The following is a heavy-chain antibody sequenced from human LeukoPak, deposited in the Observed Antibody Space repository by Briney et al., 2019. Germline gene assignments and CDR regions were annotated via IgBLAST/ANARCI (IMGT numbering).Heavy chain of an antibody. CDR2: IYYSGST. Sequence: SQTLSLTCTVSGGSISSGGYYRSWIRQHPGKGLEWIGYIYYSGSTYYNPSLKSRVTISVDTSKNQFSLKLSSVTAADTAVYYCARATYYYDSSGYFGSNFIDYWGQGTLVTVSS. V-gene: IGHV4-31*03. J-gene: IGHJ4*02. D-gene: IGHD3-22*01. CDR1: GGSISSGGYY. CDR3: ARATYYYDSSGYFGSNFIDY.